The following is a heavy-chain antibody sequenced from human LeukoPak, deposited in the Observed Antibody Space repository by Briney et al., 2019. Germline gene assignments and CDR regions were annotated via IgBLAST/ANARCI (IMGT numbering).Heavy chain of an antibody. D-gene: IGHD3-3*02. CDR2: LYSGGST. CDR3: ARASAVIYYFDY. V-gene: IGHV3-66*01. CDR1: GFTVSSNY. Sequence: PGGSLRLSCAASGFTVSSNYMTWVRQAPGKGLEWVSLLYSGGSTDYADSVKGRFTISRDNSKNTLYLQMNSLRVEDTAVYYCARASAVIYYFDYWGQGTLVTVSS. J-gene: IGHJ4*02.